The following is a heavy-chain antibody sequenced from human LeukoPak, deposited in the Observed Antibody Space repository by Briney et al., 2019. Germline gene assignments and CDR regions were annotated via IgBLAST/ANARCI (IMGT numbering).Heavy chain of an antibody. D-gene: IGHD3-22*01. CDR2: ISYDGSNK. CDR3: ARDSYYYDSSGYYGAFDI. CDR1: GFTFSSYA. Sequence: GGSLRLSCAASGFTFSSYAMHWVRQAPGKGLEWVAVISYDGSNKYYADSVKGRFTISRDNSKNTLYLQMNSLGAEDTAVYYCARDSYYYDSSGYYGAFDIWGQGTMVTVSS. J-gene: IGHJ3*02. V-gene: IGHV3-30-3*01.